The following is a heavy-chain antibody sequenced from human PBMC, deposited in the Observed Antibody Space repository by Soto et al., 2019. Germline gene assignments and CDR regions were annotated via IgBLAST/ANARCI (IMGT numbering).Heavy chain of an antibody. CDR2: VYHTGDT. CDR3: AREIVTAGGNNYFDP. D-gene: IGHD2-21*02. Sequence: LPLTCGVSGGTVASIHWWSWVRQSPGRGLEWIGNVYHTGDTNFNPSLQSRVTFSVDKSNNQFSLRLTSVTAADTAVYFCAREIVTAGGNNYFDPWGPGTLVPVSS. J-gene: IGHJ5*02. V-gene: IGHV4-4*01. CDR1: GGTVASIHW.